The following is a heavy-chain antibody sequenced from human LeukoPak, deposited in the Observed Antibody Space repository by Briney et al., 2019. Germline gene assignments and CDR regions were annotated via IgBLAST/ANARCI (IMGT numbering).Heavy chain of an antibody. D-gene: IGHD2-8*01. CDR1: GYTFTSYG. V-gene: IGHV1-18*01. CDR2: ISAYNGNT. Sequence: AASVKVSCKASGYTFTSYGISWVRQAPGQGLEWMGWISAYNGNTNYAQKLQGRVTMTTDTSTSTAYMELRSLRSDDTAVYYCARDPLLVLMVYAMGSPYFDYWGQGTLVTVSS. J-gene: IGHJ4*02. CDR3: ARDPLLVLMVYAMGSPYFDY.